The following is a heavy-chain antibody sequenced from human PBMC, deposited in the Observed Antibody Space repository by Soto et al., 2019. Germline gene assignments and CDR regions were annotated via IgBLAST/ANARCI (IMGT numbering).Heavy chain of an antibody. D-gene: IGHD2-2*01. Sequence: QVQLQESGPGLVKPSQTLSLTCTVSGGSISSGGYYWSWIRQHPGKGLEWIGYIYHSGTTYYNPSLKSRVTISVDTSKNQFSLKLTSVPAADTAVYYCAWVRGNQLLGWFDHWGQGTLVTVSS. V-gene: IGHV4-31*03. J-gene: IGHJ5*02. CDR3: AWVRGNQLLGWFDH. CDR1: GGSISSGGYY. CDR2: IYHSGTT.